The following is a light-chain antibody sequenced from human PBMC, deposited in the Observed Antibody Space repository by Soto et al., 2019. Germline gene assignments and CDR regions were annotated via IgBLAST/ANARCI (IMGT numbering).Light chain of an antibody. CDR3: QQYRMSPNT. CDR2: GAS. V-gene: IGKV1-33*01. CDR1: LNINIY. Sequence: SQPVLFPSSQFASVGDSDTDTCHQTLNINIYLDWYQQKPGKAPRLLIYGASTLETGVPDRFSGSGSGTHFTFTIRGLKTEDFAAYYCQQYRMSPNTFGQGTRLEIK. J-gene: IGKJ5*01.